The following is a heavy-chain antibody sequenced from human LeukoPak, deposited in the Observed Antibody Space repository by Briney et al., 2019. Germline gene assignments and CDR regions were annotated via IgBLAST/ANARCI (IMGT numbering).Heavy chain of an antibody. CDR1: GGTFSSYA. D-gene: IGHD4-17*01. CDR3: ARDPTTVTNLPDY. V-gene: IGHV1-69*05. Sequence: SVKVSCKASGGTFSSYAISWVRQAPGQGLEWMGRIIPIFGTANYAQKFQGRVTITTDESTSTAYMELSSLRYEDTAVYYCARDPTTVTNLPDYWGQGTLVTVSS. CDR2: IIPIFGTA. J-gene: IGHJ4*02.